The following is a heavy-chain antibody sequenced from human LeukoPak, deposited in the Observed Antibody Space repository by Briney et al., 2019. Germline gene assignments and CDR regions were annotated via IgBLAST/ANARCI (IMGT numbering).Heavy chain of an antibody. CDR1: GYAFTSYG. CDR2: ISAYNGNT. V-gene: IGHV1-18*01. D-gene: IGHD2-2*01. CDR3: ARGGLVVVPAAILIAHYYYYMDV. Sequence: GASVKVSCKASGYAFTSYGISWVRQAPGQGLEWMGWISAYNGNTNYAQKLQGRVTMTTDTSTSTAYMELRSLRSDDTAVYYCARGGLVVVPAAILIAHYYYYMDVWGKGTTVTVSS. J-gene: IGHJ6*03.